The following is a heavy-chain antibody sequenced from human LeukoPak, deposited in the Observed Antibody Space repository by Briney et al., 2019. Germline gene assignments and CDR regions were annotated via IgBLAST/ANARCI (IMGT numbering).Heavy chain of an antibody. J-gene: IGHJ6*04. V-gene: IGHV4-31*03. Sequence: PSETLSLTCTVSGGSISSGGYYWSWIRQHPGKGLEWIGYIYYSGSTYYNPSLKSRVTISVDTSKNQFSLKLSSVTAADTAVYYCARGDYDILTGTPLDSSYYGMDVWGKGTTVTVSS. CDR3: ARGDYDILTGTPLDSSYYGMDV. CDR1: GGSISSGGYY. CDR2: IYYSGST. D-gene: IGHD3-9*01.